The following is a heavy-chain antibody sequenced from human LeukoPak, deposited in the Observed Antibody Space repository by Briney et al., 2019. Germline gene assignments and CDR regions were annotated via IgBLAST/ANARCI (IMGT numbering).Heavy chain of an antibody. CDR3: ARERGYSYGYDY. D-gene: IGHD5-18*01. CDR2: ISHSGST. CDR1: GGSFSGYY. Sequence: SETLALTCGVLGGSFSGYYWNWIRQSPGKGLEWGGEISHSGSTYYNPALKRRVTILVDTSKNQFSLKLSSVTAADTAVYYCARERGYSYGYDYWGQGTLVTVSS. V-gene: IGHV4-34*01. J-gene: IGHJ4*02.